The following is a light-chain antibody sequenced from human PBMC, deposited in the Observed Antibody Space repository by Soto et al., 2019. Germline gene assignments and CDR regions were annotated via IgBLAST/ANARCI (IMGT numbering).Light chain of an antibody. CDR2: AAS. Sequence: EIVMTQSPVTLSVSPGERATLSCRASQTISADLAWYQQKPGQAPRLLIYAASTRATGVPARFSGSGSGTEFTVTISSLQSEDFAVYYCQQYNDWPFLTFGGGTKV. V-gene: IGKV3-15*01. CDR3: QQYNDWPFLT. CDR1: QTISAD. J-gene: IGKJ4*01.